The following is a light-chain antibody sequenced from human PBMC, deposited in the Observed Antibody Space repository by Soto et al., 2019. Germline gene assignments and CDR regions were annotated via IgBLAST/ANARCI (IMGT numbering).Light chain of an antibody. CDR2: GAS. J-gene: IGKJ4*01. CDR3: QQYKDWPPLT. Sequence: EIVMTQSPVTLSASPGERVTLSCRASQSVNINLAWYQQRPGQAPRVLIYGASNRASGIPDRFSGSGSGTDFTPTISSLEPDDFALYYCQQYKDWPPLTFGGGTRVEIK. V-gene: IGKV3D-15*01. CDR1: QSVNIN.